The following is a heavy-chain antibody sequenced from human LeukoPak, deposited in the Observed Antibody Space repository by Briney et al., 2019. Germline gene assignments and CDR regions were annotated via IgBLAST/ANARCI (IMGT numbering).Heavy chain of an antibody. CDR2: IYYSGST. J-gene: IGHJ6*02. CDR3: ARDPTIAAAGRPNYYYGMDV. Sequence: SETLSLTCTVSGGSISSYYWSWIRQPPGKGLEWIGYIYYSGSTNYNPSLKSRVTISVDTSKNQFSLKLSSVTAADTAVYYCARDPTIAAAGRPNYYYGMDVWGQGTTVTVSS. V-gene: IGHV4-59*01. D-gene: IGHD6-13*01. CDR1: GGSISSYY.